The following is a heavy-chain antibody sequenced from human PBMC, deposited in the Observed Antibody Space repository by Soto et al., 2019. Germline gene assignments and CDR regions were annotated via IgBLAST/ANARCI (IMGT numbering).Heavy chain of an antibody. CDR2: INAGNGNT. J-gene: IGHJ4*02. Sequence: GPSVKVSCKASGYTFTSYAMHWVRQAPGQRLEWMGWINAGNGNTKYSQKFQGRVTITRDTSASTAYMELSSLRSEDTAVYYCARDFWSGYSALDYWGQGTLVTVSS. V-gene: IGHV1-3*01. CDR1: GYTFTSYA. CDR3: ARDFWSGYSALDY. D-gene: IGHD3-3*01.